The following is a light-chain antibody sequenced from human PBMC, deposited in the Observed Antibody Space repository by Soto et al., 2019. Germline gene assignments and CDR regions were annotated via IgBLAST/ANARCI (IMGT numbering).Light chain of an antibody. CDR3: QQYNNWPRT. V-gene: IGKV3-15*01. CDR2: GAS. CDR1: QTINSN. J-gene: IGKJ1*01. Sequence: IVVTQSPATLSVSPGERATLSCRASQTINSNLAWYQQKPGQAPRLLIYGASTRATDIPARFSGSGSGTEFTLTISSLQSEDFAVYYCQQYNNWPRTFGQGTKVEIK.